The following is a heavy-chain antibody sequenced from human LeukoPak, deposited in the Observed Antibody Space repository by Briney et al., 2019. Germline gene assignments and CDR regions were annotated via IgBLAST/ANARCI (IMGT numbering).Heavy chain of an antibody. Sequence: PSETLSLTCTVYGGSISSYYWSWIRQPPGKGLEWIGYIYYSGSTNYNPSLKSRVTISVDTSKNQFSLKLSSVTAADTAVYYCARANSYVHAFDYWGQGTLVTVSS. CDR2: IYYSGST. CDR1: GGSISSYY. V-gene: IGHV4-59*01. J-gene: IGHJ4*02. D-gene: IGHD5-18*01. CDR3: ARANSYVHAFDY.